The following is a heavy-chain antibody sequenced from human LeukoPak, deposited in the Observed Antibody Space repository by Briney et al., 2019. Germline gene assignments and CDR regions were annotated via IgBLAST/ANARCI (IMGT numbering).Heavy chain of an antibody. J-gene: IGHJ6*03. CDR1: GFTFSNYG. D-gene: IGHD2-2*01. V-gene: IGHV3-30*02. CDR2: IRYDGSNK. CDR3: AKELSTSSYYYYYMDV. Sequence: GGSLRLSCAASGFTFSNYGMHWVRQAPGKGLEWVAFIRYDGSNKYYADSVKGRFTISRDNSKNTLYLQMNSLRAEDTAVYYCAKELSTSSYYYYYMDVWGKGTTVTVSS.